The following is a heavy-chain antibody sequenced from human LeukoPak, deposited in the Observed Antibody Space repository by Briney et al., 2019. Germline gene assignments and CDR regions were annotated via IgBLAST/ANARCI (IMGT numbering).Heavy chain of an antibody. Sequence: ASVKVSCKASGGTFSSYAISWVRQAPGQGLEWMGWMNPNSGNTGYAQKFQGRVTMTRNISISTAYMELSSLRSEDTAVYYCARVGLGYSYGLAYYYYMDVWGKGTTVTVSS. CDR1: GGTFSSYA. V-gene: IGHV1-8*02. J-gene: IGHJ6*03. D-gene: IGHD5-18*01. CDR2: MNPNSGNT. CDR3: ARVGLGYSYGLAYYYYMDV.